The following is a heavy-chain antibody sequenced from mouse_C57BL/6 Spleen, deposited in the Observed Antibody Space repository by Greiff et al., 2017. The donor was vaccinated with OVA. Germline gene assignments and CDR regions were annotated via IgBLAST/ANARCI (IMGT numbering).Heavy chain of an antibody. J-gene: IGHJ4*01. V-gene: IGHV5-9*01. D-gene: IGHD1-1*01. Sequence: EVKLVESGGGLVKPGGSLKLSCAASGFTFSSYTMSWVRQTPEKRLEWVATISGGGGNTYYPDSGKGRFTISRDNAKNTLYLQMSSLRSEDTALYYCARGGYYYGSFYAMDYWGQGTSVTVSS. CDR3: ARGGYYYGSFYAMDY. CDR2: ISGGGGNT. CDR1: GFTFSSYT.